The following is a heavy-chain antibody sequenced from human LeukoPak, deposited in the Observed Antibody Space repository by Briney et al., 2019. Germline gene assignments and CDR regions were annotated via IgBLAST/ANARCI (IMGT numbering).Heavy chain of an antibody. CDR3: ATTNDGGGYQWGDFFDY. D-gene: IGHD3-22*01. J-gene: IGHJ4*02. CDR1: GYTFTGYY. CDR2: IISNLGTT. V-gene: IGHV1-69*08. Sequence: GASVKVSCKASGYTFTGYYMHWVRQAPGQGLEWMGRIISNLGTTNRAQKFQDRVTLTADKSTNTAYMELTSLTSDDTAIYYCATTNDGGGYQWGDFFDYWGQGTLVTVSS.